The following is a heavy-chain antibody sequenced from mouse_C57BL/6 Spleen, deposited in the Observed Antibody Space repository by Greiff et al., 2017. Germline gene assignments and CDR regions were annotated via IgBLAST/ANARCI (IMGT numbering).Heavy chain of an antibody. Sequence: QVQLQQPGAELVKPGASVKLSCKASGYTFTSYWMQWVKQRPGQGLEWIGEIDPSDSYTNYNQKFKGKATLTVDTSSSTAYMQLSSLTSEDSAVYYCARRRIYDGYYAMDYWGQGTSVTVSS. CDR1: GYTFTSYW. CDR3: ARRRIYDGYYAMDY. D-gene: IGHD2-3*01. CDR2: IDPSDSYT. J-gene: IGHJ4*01. V-gene: IGHV1-50*01.